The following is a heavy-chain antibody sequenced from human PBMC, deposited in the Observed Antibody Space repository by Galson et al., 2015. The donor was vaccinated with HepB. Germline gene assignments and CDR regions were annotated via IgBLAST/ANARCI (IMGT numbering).Heavy chain of an antibody. J-gene: IGHJ4*02. V-gene: IGHV3-30*04. Sequence: SLRLSCAASGFTFSSYAMHWVRQAPGKGLEWVAVISYDGSNKYYADSVKGRFTISRDNSKNTLYLQMNSLRAEDTAVYYCARVGLYYDILTGYFDYWGQGTLVTVSS. CDR1: GFTFSSYA. CDR2: ISYDGSNK. D-gene: IGHD3-9*01. CDR3: ARVGLYYDILTGYFDY.